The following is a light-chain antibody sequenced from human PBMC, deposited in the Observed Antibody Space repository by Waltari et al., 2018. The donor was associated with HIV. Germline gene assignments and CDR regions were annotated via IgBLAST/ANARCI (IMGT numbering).Light chain of an antibody. V-gene: IGLV1-44*01. CDR2: SNN. CDR1: SSNIGSNT. Sequence: QSVLTQPPSASGTPGQRVTISCSGSSSNIGSNTVNWYQQLPGTAPKLLIYSNNQRPSGIPDRFSGSKSGTSASLAISGLQSEDEADYYCAAWDDSLRGVFGVGTKLTVL. CDR3: AAWDDSLRGV. J-gene: IGLJ2*01.